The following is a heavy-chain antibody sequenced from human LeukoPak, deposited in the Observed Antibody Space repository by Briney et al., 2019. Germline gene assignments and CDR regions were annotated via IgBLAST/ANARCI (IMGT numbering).Heavy chain of an antibody. V-gene: IGHV4-39*01. D-gene: IGHD2-15*01. CDR3: ARHLEAVVVVAA. CDR1: GGSISGSSYY. J-gene: IGHJ3*01. CDR2: IYYSGST. Sequence: PSETLSLTCTVSGGSISGSSYYWGWIRQPPGKGLEWIGSIYYSGSTYYNPSLKSRVTISVDTSKNQFSLKLSSVTAADTAVYYCARHLEAVVVVAAWGQGTMVTVSS.